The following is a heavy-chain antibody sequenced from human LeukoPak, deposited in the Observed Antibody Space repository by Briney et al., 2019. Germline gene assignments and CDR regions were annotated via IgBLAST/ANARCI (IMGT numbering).Heavy chain of an antibody. CDR2: IIPIFGTA. V-gene: IGHV1-69*01. CDR3: ASPELGTLYFDY. J-gene: IGHJ4*02. CDR1: GGTFSSYA. Sequence: SVKVSCKASGGTFSSYAISWVRQAPGQGLEWMGGIIPIFGTANYAQNFQGRVTITADESTSTAYMELSSLRSEDTAEYYCASPELGTLYFDYWGQGTLVTVSS. D-gene: IGHD7-27*01.